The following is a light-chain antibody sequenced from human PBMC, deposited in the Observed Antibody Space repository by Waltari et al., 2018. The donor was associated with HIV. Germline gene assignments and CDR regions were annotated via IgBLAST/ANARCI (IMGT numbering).Light chain of an antibody. CDR1: SSDVGGYNY. CDR2: EVS. J-gene: IGLJ2*01. Sequence: QSALTQPASVSGSPGQSITIPCTGTSSDVGGYNYVSWYQHHPGNAPKLKIYEVSNRPSGVSNRFSGSKSGNTASLTISGLQAEDEADYYCSSYTSSSTLVFGGGTELTVL. V-gene: IGLV2-14*01. CDR3: SSYTSSSTLV.